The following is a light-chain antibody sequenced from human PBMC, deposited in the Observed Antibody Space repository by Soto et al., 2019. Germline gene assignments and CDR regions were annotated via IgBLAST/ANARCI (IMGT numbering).Light chain of an antibody. V-gene: IGKV3-11*01. CDR3: QQYVAPPPYT. J-gene: IGKJ2*01. Sequence: EIVLTQSPATLSLSPGERATLSCRASQSVSSYLAWYQQKPGQAPRLLIYDASNRATGIPARFSGSGSGTDFTLTISSLEPEDFAVYYCQQYVAPPPYTFGQGTRLEIK. CDR1: QSVSSY. CDR2: DAS.